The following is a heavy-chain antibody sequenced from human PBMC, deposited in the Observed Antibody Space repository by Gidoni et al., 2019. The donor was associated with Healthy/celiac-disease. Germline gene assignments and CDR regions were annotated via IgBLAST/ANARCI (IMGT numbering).Heavy chain of an antibody. V-gene: IGHV3-30*18. J-gene: IGHJ6*02. CDR3: AKDLDTAIPWSSRLSGGLPHYYYGMDV. Sequence: QVQLVVSGGGVVQPGRSLRLFCSASGFTFSSNGMHGVCKAPGKGLEWVAVISYDGSNKYYADSVKGRFTISRDNSKNTLYLQMNSRIAEDTAVYYCAKDLDTAIPWSSRLSGGLPHYYYGMDVWGQGTTVTVSS. D-gene: IGHD5-18*01. CDR2: ISYDGSNK. CDR1: GFTFSSNG.